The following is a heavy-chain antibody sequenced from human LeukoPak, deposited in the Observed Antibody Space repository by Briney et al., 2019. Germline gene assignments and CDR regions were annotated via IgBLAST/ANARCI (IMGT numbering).Heavy chain of an antibody. CDR2: IYHSGST. D-gene: IGHD4/OR15-4a*01. J-gene: IGHJ5*02. V-gene: IGHV4-30-2*01. CDR1: GGSLSSGGYS. CDR3: ARSLKGWFDP. Sequence: SRTLSLTCAVSGGSLSSGGYSWSWIRQPPGKGLEWIGYIYHSGSTYYNPSLKSRVTISVDRSKNQFSLKLSSVTAADTAVYYCARSLKGWFDPWGQGTLVTVSS.